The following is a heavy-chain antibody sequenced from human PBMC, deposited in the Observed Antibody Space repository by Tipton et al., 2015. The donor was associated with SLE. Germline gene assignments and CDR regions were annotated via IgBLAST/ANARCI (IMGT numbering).Heavy chain of an antibody. V-gene: IGHV3-30*02. Sequence: GSLRLSCSASGFTFSSYGMHWVRQAPGKGLEWVAFIRYDGSNRYYADSVKGRFTISRDNSKNTLYLQMNSLRVEDTAVYYCAKERQNYFYYGMDVWGQGTTVTVSS. J-gene: IGHJ6*02. CDR3: AKERQNYFYYGMDV. CDR1: GFTFSSYG. CDR2: IRYDGSNR.